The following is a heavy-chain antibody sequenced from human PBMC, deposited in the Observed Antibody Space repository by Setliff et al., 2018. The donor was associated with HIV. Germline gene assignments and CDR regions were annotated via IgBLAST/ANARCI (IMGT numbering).Heavy chain of an antibody. CDR1: GYSISSGYY. V-gene: IGHV4-38-2*01. Sequence: PSETLSLTCAVPGYSISSGYYGGWIRQPPGKGLEWIGSIYHSGSTYYNPSLKSRVTISVDTSKNQFSPKLSSVTAADTAVYYCARSTYYYDSSGYDAFDIWGQGTMVTVSS. CDR2: IYHSGST. J-gene: IGHJ3*02. D-gene: IGHD3-22*01. CDR3: ARSTYYYDSSGYDAFDI.